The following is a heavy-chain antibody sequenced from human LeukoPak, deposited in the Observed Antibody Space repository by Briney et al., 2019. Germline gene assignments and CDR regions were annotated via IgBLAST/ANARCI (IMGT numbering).Heavy chain of an antibody. D-gene: IGHD2-8*01. CDR3: VRGVSSTNYYFFYMDV. CDR1: GGSIKNYY. Sequence: SETLSLTCTVSGGSIKNYYWSWIRQPAGKGLEWIGRITYSGGTKYNPSLKSRVTMSVDTSNNQFSLKLSSVTAADTAIYFCVRGVSSTNYYFFYMDVWGKGTTVTISS. CDR2: ITYSGGT. V-gene: IGHV4-4*07. J-gene: IGHJ6*03.